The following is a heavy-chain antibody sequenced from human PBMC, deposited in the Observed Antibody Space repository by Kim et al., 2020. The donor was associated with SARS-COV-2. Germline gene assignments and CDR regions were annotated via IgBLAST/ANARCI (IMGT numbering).Heavy chain of an antibody. V-gene: IGHV3-9*01. J-gene: IGHJ6*01. CDR3: AKDHDILAISRYGMDV. CDR1: GFTFVDYA. Sequence: GGSLRLSCAASGFTFVDYAMHWVRQAPGKGLEWVSGISWNSGSIGYADSVKGRFTISRDNAKNSLYLQMNSLRAEDTALYYCAKDHDILAISRYGMDVWG. CDR2: ISWNSGSI. D-gene: IGHD3-9*01.